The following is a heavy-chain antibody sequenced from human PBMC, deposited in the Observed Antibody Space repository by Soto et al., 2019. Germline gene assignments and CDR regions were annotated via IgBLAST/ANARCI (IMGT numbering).Heavy chain of an antibody. D-gene: IGHD5-12*01. J-gene: IGHJ6*02. CDR3: AKSQVATRPTNGMDV. V-gene: IGHV3-30*18. CDR2: ISYDGSNK. CDR1: GFTFSSYG. Sequence: QVQLVESGGGVVQPGRSLRLSCAASGFTFSSYGMHWVRQAPGKGLEWVAVISYDGSNKYYADSVKGRFTISRDNSKNTLYLQMNSLRAEDTAVYYWAKSQVATRPTNGMDVWGQGTTVTVSS.